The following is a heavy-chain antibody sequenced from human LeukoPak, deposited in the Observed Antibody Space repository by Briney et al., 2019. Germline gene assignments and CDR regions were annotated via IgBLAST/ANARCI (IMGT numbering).Heavy chain of an antibody. CDR1: GFTFSSYA. J-gene: IGHJ4*02. CDR3: AKGLRYFDWFYFDY. D-gene: IGHD3-9*01. V-gene: IGHV3-23*01. Sequence: PGGSLRLSCAASGFTFSSYAMSWVRQAPGNGLERVSAISGSGGSTYYADSVKGRFTISRDNSKNTLYLQMNSLRAEDTAVYYCAKGLRYFDWFYFDYWGQGTLVTVSS. CDR2: ISGSGGST.